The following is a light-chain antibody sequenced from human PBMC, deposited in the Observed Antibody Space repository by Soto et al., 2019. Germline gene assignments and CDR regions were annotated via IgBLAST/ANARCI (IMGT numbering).Light chain of an antibody. J-gene: IGLJ3*02. CDR3: SSYAGSDAWV. V-gene: IGLV2-8*01. Sequence: QSALTQPPSASGSPGQSVTISCTGTSSDVGGYNYVSWYQHHPGKAPKVMIYEVSMWPSGVPDRFSGSKSGNTASLTVSGLQAEDEADYYCSSYAGSDAWVFGGGTQLTVL. CDR1: SSDVGGYNY. CDR2: EVS.